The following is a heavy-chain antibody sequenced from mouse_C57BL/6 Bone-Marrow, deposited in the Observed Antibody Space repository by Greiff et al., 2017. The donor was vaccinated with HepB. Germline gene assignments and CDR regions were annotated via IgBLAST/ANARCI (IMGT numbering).Heavy chain of an antibody. CDR3: AGPYYSNYRHAMDY. D-gene: IGHD2-5*01. J-gene: IGHJ4*01. V-gene: IGHV5-6*01. Sequence: EVKVVESGGDLVKPGGSLKLSCAASGFTFSSYGMSWVRQTPDKRLEWVATISSGGSYTYYPDSVKGRFTISRDNAKNTLYLQMSSLKSEDTAMYYCAGPYYSNYRHAMDYWGQGTSVTVSS. CDR2: ISSGGSYT. CDR1: GFTFSSYG.